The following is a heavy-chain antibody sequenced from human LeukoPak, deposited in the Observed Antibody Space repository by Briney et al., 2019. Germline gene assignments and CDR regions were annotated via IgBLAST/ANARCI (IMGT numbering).Heavy chain of an antibody. Sequence: KSSETLSLTCTVSGGSISSYYWSWIRQPPGKGLEWIGYIYYSGSTNYNPSLKSRVTISVDTSKNQFSLKLSSVTAADTAVYYCAREWDRIVGYFDYWGQGTLVTVSS. CDR1: GGSISSYY. J-gene: IGHJ4*02. V-gene: IGHV4-59*01. CDR3: AREWDRIVGYFDY. CDR2: IYYSGST. D-gene: IGHD3-22*01.